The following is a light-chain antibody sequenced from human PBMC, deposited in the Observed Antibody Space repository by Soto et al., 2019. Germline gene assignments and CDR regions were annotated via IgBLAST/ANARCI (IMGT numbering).Light chain of an antibody. V-gene: IGLV2-14*03. CDR2: DVS. J-gene: IGLJ1*01. CDR3: ISYTSSSPHV. CDR1: SSDVGGYNY. Sequence: QSLLTQPASVSVSPGRSITISCTGTSSDVGGYNYVSWYQHHPGKAPKLIIFDVSNRPSGVSNRFSGSKSGNTASLTISGLQAEDEADYYCISYTSSSPHVFGTGTKVTVL.